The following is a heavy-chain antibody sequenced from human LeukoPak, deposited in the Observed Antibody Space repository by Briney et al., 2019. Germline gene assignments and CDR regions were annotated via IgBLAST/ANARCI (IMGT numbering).Heavy chain of an antibody. CDR1: GFTFSSYS. CDR3: ARDLKGYSSSGGVDY. CDR2: ISSSSTTI. J-gene: IGHJ4*02. Sequence: PGGSLRLSCAASGFTFSSYSMNWVRQAPGKGLEWISYISSSSTTIYYADSVKGRFTISRDSTRNSLYLQMNSLRAEDTAVYYCARDLKGYSSSGGVDYWGQGTLVSVSS. D-gene: IGHD6-13*01. V-gene: IGHV3-48*01.